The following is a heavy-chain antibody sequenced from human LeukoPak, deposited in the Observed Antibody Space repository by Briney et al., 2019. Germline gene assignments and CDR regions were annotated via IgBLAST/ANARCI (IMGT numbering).Heavy chain of an antibody. J-gene: IGHJ4*02. Sequence: QSGGSLRLSCAASGFTFNNYAMSWVRQAPGKGLEWVSAISGSGRGTYYADSVKGRFTISRDNSKSTLYIQMNSLRAEDTAVYYCARAKPKNMVRGLIMRRESRYYFDYWGQGTLVTVSS. CDR3: ARAKPKNMVRGLIMRRESRYYFDY. CDR1: GFTFNNYA. D-gene: IGHD3-10*01. V-gene: IGHV3-23*01. CDR2: ISGSGRGT.